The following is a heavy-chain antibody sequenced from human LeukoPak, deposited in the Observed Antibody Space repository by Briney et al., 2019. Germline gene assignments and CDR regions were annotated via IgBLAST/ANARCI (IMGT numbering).Heavy chain of an antibody. CDR1: GYTFTSYG. J-gene: IGHJ4*02. CDR3: ASDDGVQRFFDQRNKAAFDY. D-gene: IGHD4-17*01. CDR2: ISAYNGNT. V-gene: IGHV1-18*01. Sequence: EASVKVSCKASGYTFTSYGISWVRQAPGQGLVWMGWISAYNGNTNYAQKLQGRVTMTTDTSTSTAYMELRSLRSDDTAVYYCASDDGVQRFFDQRNKAAFDYWGQGTLVTVSS.